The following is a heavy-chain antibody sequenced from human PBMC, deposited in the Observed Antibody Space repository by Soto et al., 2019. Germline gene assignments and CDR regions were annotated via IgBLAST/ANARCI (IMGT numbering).Heavy chain of an antibody. CDR3: ARDGERDTGLNFYYYLHGMDA. CDR2: ISPYNGTT. CDR1: CYGFTTDG. V-gene: IGHV1-18*04. Sequence: SSKGSCKSSCYGFTTDGSIWVRQAPVQGLEWMGWISPYNGTTKYAEKFQGEMTMTTDTATSTAYMDLRSLRSDDTAVYYCARDGERDTGLNFYYYLHGMDAWGQGTRVNV. D-gene: IGHD1-1*01. J-gene: IGHJ6*02.